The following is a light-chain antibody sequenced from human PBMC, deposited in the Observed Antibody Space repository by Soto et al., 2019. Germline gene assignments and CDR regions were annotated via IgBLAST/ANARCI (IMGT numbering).Light chain of an antibody. CDR1: QSVSSS. J-gene: IGKJ1*01. CDR2: GAS. Sequence: EVVMTQSPATLSESPGERATLSCRASQSVSSSVAWYQQKPGQAPRLLIFGASRRATGIPARFSGSGSGTEFTFTINSLQSEDSAIYYCQQDSNWPPWTFGQGTKVEI. V-gene: IGKV3-15*01. CDR3: QQDSNWPPWT.